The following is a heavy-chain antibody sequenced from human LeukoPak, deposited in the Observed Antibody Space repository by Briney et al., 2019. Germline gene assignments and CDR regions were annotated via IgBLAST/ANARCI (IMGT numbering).Heavy chain of an antibody. J-gene: IGHJ5*02. Sequence: PSETLSLTCSVSGGSISGYYWSWIRQPPGQGLEWIGYIYYSGSTNYNPSLKSRVIISRDTSKNQFSLNLSSVTAADTAVYYCAREGTAGTNLNWFDPWGQGTLVTVSS. CDR1: GGSISGYY. V-gene: IGHV4-59*12. CDR3: AREGTAGTNLNWFDP. D-gene: IGHD1-1*01. CDR2: IYYSGST.